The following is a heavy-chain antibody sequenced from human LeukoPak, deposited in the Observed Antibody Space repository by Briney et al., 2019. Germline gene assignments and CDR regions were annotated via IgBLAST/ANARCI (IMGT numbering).Heavy chain of an antibody. Sequence: ASVKVSCKASGYTFTSYYMHWVRQAPGQGLEWMGIINPSGGSTSYAQKFQGRVTMTRDMSTSTVYMELSSLRSEDTAVYYCASLLWFGELSSGFDPWGQGTLVTVSS. CDR3: ASLLWFGELSSGFDP. D-gene: IGHD3-10*01. V-gene: IGHV1-46*01. CDR1: GYTFTSYY. J-gene: IGHJ5*02. CDR2: INPSGGST.